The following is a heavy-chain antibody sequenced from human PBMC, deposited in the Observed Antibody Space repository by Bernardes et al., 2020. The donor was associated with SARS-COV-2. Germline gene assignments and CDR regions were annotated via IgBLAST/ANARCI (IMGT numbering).Heavy chain of an antibody. D-gene: IGHD1-26*01. V-gene: IGHV4-34*01. CDR1: GESFSDYY. CDR2: FTHTGST. Sequence: LSLTCAVYGESFSDYYWSWIRQPPGKGLEWIGEFTHTGSTNFNPSLKRRVTMSLDTSKNQFSLNLSSVTAADTAVYYCARGDYSRRYYYWGQGTLVTVSS. CDR3: ARGDYSRRYYY. J-gene: IGHJ4*02.